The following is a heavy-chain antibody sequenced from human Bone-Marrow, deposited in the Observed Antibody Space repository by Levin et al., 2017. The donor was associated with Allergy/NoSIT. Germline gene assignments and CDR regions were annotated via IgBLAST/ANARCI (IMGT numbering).Heavy chain of an antibody. CDR2: IYSGGST. J-gene: IGHJ3*01. V-gene: IGHV3-53*01. Sequence: GGSLRLSCAASGFTVSNNYVWWVRQAPGKGLEWVSLIYSGGSTYYADSVKGRFSISRDGSKNTLYLQMNSLRAEDTAMYYCGRDVGPWGQGKMVTVSS. D-gene: IGHD1-26*01. CDR1: GFTVSNNY. CDR3: GRDVGP.